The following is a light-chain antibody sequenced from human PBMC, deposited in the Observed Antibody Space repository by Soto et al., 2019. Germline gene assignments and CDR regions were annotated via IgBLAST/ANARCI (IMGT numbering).Light chain of an antibody. CDR3: ISYTSISTLI. Sequence: QSALTQPASVSGSPGXSITIXXXXXXXXVGGYNYVSWYQQHPGRAPKLIIYDVSNRPSGVSNRFSGSKSGNTASLTISGLQAEDEADYYCISYTSISTLIFGGGTKLTVL. V-gene: IGLV2-14*03. CDR1: XXXVGGYNY. J-gene: IGLJ2*01. CDR2: DVS.